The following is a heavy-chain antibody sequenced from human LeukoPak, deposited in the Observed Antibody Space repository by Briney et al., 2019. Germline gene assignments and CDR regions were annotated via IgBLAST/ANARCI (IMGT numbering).Heavy chain of an antibody. CDR2: IYYSGST. D-gene: IGHD1-20*01. J-gene: IGHJ4*02. Sequence: SETLSLTCTVSGGSISSYYWSWIRQPPGKGLAWIGYIYYSGSTNYNPSLKSRVTISVDTSKNQFSLKLSSVTAADTAVYYCAGGYNWKDGDYWGQGTLVTVSS. CDR1: GGSISSYY. V-gene: IGHV4-59*01. CDR3: AGGYNWKDGDY.